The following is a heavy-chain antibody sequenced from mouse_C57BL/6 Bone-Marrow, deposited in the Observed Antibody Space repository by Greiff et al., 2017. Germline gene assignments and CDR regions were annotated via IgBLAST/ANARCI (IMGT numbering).Heavy chain of an antibody. D-gene: IGHD4-1*01. CDR1: GYTFTSYW. J-gene: IGHJ2*01. CDR3: ARGENCWDY. Sequence: QVQLQQPGAELVKPGASVKLSCKASGYTFTSYWMQWVKQRPGQGLEWIGEIDPSDSYTNYNQKFKGKATLTVDTSSSTAYMQLSSLTSEDSAVYECARGENCWDYWGQGTTLTGAS. CDR2: IDPSDSYT. V-gene: IGHV1-50*01.